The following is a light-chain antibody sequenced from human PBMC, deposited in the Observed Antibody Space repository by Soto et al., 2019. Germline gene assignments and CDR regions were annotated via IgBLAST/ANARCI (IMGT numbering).Light chain of an antibody. CDR2: SNN. CDR1: SSNIGSNT. J-gene: IGLJ7*01. V-gene: IGLV1-44*01. Sequence: QSVLTQPPSASGTPGQRVTISCSGSSSNIGSNTVNWYQQLPGTAPKLRIYSNNQRPSGVPDRVSGSKSGTSASLAISGLQSEDEADYYCAAWDDSLNGHAVFGGGTQLTVL. CDR3: AAWDDSLNGHAV.